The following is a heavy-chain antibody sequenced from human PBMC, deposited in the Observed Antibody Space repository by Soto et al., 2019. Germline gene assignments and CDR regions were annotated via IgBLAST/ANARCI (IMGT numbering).Heavy chain of an antibody. D-gene: IGHD3-10*01. CDR1: GFTFSSYD. V-gene: IGHV3-13*01. CDR2: IGTAGDT. CDR3: ARTGSRGLYGMDV. Sequence: GGSLRLSCAASGFTFSSYDMHWVRQATGKGLEWVSAIGTAGDTYYPGSVKGRFTISRENAENSLYLQMNSLRAGDTAVYYCARTGSRGLYGMDVWGQGTTVTVSS. J-gene: IGHJ6*02.